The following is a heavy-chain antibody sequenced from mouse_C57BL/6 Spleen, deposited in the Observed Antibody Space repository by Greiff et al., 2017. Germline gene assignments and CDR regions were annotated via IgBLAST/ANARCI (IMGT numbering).Heavy chain of an antibody. V-gene: IGHV1-18*01. D-gene: IGHD1-1*01. CDR3: ARVEYYGSSLYYYAMDY. CDR1: GYTFTDYN. Sequence: EVQLQQSGPELVKPGASVKIPCKASGYTFTDYNMDWVKQSHGKSLEWIGDINPNNGGTIYNQKFKGKATLTVDKSSSTAYMALRSLTSEDTAVYYCARVEYYGSSLYYYAMDYWGQGTSVTVSS. J-gene: IGHJ4*01. CDR2: INPNNGGT.